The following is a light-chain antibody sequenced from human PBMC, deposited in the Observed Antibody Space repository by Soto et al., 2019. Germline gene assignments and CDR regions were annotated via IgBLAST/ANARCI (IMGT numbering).Light chain of an antibody. CDR3: QQLWT. V-gene: IGKV1-5*01. CDR1: QSISSW. CDR2: DAS. J-gene: IGKJ1*01. Sequence: DIQMTQSPSTLSASVGDRVTITCRASQSISSWLAWYQQKPGKAPKLLIYDASSLESGVPSRFSGSGSGTEFTRTISSLQPDDFAPYYCQQLWTFGQGTKVEIK.